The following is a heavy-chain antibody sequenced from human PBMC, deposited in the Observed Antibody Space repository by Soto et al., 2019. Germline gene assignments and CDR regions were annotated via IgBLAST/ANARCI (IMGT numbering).Heavy chain of an antibody. Sequence: PGGSLRLSCAASGFTFSSYGMHWVRQAPGKGLEWVAVISYDGSNKYYADSVKGRFTISRDNSKNTLYLQMNSLRAEDTAVYYCAKDGYSGYVWKFDYWGQGTLVTVSS. V-gene: IGHV3-30*18. CDR2: ISYDGSNK. CDR1: GFTFSSYG. J-gene: IGHJ4*02. D-gene: IGHD5-12*01. CDR3: AKDGYSGYVWKFDY.